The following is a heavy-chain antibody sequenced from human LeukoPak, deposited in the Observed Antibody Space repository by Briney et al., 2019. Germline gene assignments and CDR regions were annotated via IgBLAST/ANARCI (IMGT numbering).Heavy chain of an antibody. CDR1: GGTFSSYA. CDR2: IIPIFGTA. J-gene: IGHJ5*02. D-gene: IGHD3-9*01. CDR3: ARVGYYDILTGCYAVNWFDP. V-gene: IGHV1-69*13. Sequence: GASVKVSCKASGGTFSSYAISWVRQAPGQGLEWMGGIIPIFGTANYAQKFQGRVTITADESTSTAYMELSSLRSEDTAVYYCARVGYYDILTGCYAVNWFDPWGQGTLVTVSS.